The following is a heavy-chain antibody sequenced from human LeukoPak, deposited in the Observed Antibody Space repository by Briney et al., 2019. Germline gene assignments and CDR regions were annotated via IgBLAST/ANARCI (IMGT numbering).Heavy chain of an antibody. CDR1: GFTFNSYA. J-gene: IGHJ3*02. D-gene: IGHD3-22*01. CDR2: ISGSGGST. CDR3: AKADDRSGFFARDAFDS. V-gene: IGHV3-23*01. Sequence: PGGSLRLSCTASGFTFNSYAMSWVRQAPGKGLEWVSGISGSGGSTYYADSVKGRFTISRANSRNTLYLQMNSLRAEDTAVYYCAKADDRSGFFARDAFDSWGQGTMVTVSS.